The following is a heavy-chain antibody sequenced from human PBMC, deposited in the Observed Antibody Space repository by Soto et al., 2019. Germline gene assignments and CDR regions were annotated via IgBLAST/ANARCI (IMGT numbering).Heavy chain of an antibody. J-gene: IGHJ1*01. CDR1: GGSISSYY. CDR3: ARGWGGYFQH. V-gene: IGHV4-59*01. D-gene: IGHD7-27*01. CDR2: IYYSGST. Sequence: QVQLQESGPGLVKPSETLSLTCTVSGGSISSYYWSWIRQPPGKGLEWIGYIYYSGSTNSNPSLKSRATISVDTSKNQFSLKLSSVTAADTAVYYCARGWGGYFQHWGQGTLVTVSS.